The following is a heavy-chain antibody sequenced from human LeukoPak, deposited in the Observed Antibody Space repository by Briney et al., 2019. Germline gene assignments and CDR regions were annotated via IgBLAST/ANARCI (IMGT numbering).Heavy chain of an antibody. CDR2: IKSKTDGGTT. CDR3: TTVTIKVY. V-gene: IGHV3-15*01. J-gene: IGHJ4*02. Sequence: PGGSLRLSCAASGFTFRNAWMSWVRQAPGKGLEWVGLIKSKTDGGTTDYAAPVEGRFTISRDDSKNTLYLQMNILKTDDTAVYYCTTVTIKVYWGQGTLVTVSS. D-gene: IGHD1-1*01. CDR1: GFTFRNAW.